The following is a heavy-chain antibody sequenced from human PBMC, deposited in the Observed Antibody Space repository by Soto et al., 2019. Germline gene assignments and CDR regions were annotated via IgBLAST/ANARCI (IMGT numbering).Heavy chain of an antibody. V-gene: IGHV4-34*01. Sequence: SETLSLTCAVYGGSFSGYYWSWIRQPPGKGLEWIGSIYYSGRTYYNPSFKSRVTISIDTSKNQFSLKLSSVTATDTAVYYCARQRTTVVTQAYFDHWGQGALVTDS. CDR2: IYYSGRT. CDR3: ARQRTTVVTQAYFDH. D-gene: IGHD2-21*02. J-gene: IGHJ4*02. CDR1: GGSFSGYY.